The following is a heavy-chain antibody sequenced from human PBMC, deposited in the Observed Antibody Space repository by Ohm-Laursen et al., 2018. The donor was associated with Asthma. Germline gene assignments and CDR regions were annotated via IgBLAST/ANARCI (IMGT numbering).Heavy chain of an antibody. CDR1: GGSISSGGYS. CDR2: IYHSGST. V-gene: IGHV4-30-2*01. D-gene: IGHD5-12*01. Sequence: TLSLTCTVSGGSISSGGYSWSWIRQPPGKGLEWIGYIYHSGSTYYNPSLKSRVTISVDRSKNQFSLKLSSVTAADTAVYYCARGANLGYWGQGTLVTVSS. CDR3: ARGANLGY. J-gene: IGHJ4*02.